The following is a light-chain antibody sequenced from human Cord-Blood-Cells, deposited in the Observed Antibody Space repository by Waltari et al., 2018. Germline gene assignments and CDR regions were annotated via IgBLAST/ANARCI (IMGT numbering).Light chain of an antibody. CDR2: GAS. CDR3: QQYNNWPLT. Sequence: EIVMTQSPATLSVPPGERATLSCRASQSVSSNLAWYQQKPGQAPRLLIYGASTRATGIPARFSGSGSGTEFTLTISSLQSEDFAVYYCQQYNNWPLTFGQVTRLEIK. J-gene: IGKJ5*01. CDR1: QSVSSN. V-gene: IGKV3D-15*01.